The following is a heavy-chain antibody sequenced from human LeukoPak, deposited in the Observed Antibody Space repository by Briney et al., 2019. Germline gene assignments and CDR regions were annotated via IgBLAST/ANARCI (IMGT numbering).Heavy chain of an antibody. J-gene: IGHJ4*02. Sequence: GGSLTVSRAASGFPFSSYSMNWVRQAPGKGLEWVSYISASGSNIYYLDSVKGRFTVSRDNAMNSLFLQMDRPRAEDTAVYYCVRVKGTYFDFWGQGTLVTVSS. V-gene: IGHV3-48*01. CDR3: VRVKGTYFDF. CDR1: GFPFSSYS. CDR2: ISASGSNI. D-gene: IGHD1-1*01.